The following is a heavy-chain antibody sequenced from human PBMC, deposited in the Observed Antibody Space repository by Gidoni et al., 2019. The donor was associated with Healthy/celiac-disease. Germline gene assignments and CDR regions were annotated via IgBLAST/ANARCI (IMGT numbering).Heavy chain of an antibody. V-gene: IGHV4-61*02. CDR2: IYTSGST. CDR3: ARTITVYWYFDL. J-gene: IGHJ2*01. CDR1: GGSISSGSYY. Sequence: QVQLQEPGPGLVKPSQTLSLTCTVSGGSISSGSYYWSWIRQPAGRGLEWIGRIYTSGSTNYIPSLKSRVPISVDTSKNQFSLKLSSVTAADTAVYYCARTITVYWYFDLWGRGTLVTVSS.